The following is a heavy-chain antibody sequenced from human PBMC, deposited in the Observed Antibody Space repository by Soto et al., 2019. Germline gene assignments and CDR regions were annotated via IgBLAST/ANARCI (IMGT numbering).Heavy chain of an antibody. Sequence: PGGSLRLSCAASGFTFSSYAMSWVRQAPGKGLEWVSAISDSGGSTYYADSVKGRFTISRDNSKNTLYLQMNSLRAEDTAVYYCAKDPWPQDIVVVVAAIYDYWGQGTLVTVSS. CDR3: AKDPWPQDIVVVVAAIYDY. D-gene: IGHD2-15*01. CDR1: GFTFSSYA. CDR2: ISDSGGST. J-gene: IGHJ4*02. V-gene: IGHV3-23*01.